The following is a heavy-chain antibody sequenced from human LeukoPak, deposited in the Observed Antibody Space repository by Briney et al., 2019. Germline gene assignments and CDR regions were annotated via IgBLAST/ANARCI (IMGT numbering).Heavy chain of an antibody. CDR1: GGTFSSYA. J-gene: IGHJ5*02. Sequence: SVKVSCKASGGTFSSYAISWVRQAPGQGLEWMGGIIPIFGTANYAQKFQGRVTITADESTSTAYMELSSLRSEDTAVYYCASGWSITGWYNNWFDPWGQGTLVTVSS. D-gene: IGHD6-19*01. V-gene: IGHV1-69*13. CDR3: ASGWSITGWYNNWFDP. CDR2: IIPIFGTA.